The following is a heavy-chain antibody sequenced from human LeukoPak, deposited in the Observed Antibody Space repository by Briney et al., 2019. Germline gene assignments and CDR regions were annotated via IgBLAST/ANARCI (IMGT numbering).Heavy chain of an antibody. D-gene: IGHD3-10*01. CDR3: VKVAKYYYGSETYYFFEH. V-gene: IGHV3-7*01. J-gene: IGHJ4*02. CDR2: IKQDGSEK. Sequence: GGSLRLSCAASGFIFSSYWMSWVRQASGKGLEWVANIKQDGSEKYYVDSVKGRFTISRDNAKNSLDLQMNSLRVEDTGIYYCVKVAKYYYGSETYYFFEHWGQGTPVTASS. CDR1: GFIFSSYW.